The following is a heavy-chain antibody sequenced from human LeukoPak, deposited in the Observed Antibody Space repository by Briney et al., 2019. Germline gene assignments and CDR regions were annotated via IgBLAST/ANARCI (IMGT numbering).Heavy chain of an antibody. J-gene: IGHJ3*02. CDR3: ARGDHGSSWPRGAFDI. CDR2: IYHSGST. CDR1: GGSISSGGYS. V-gene: IGHV4-30-2*01. Sequence: SETLSLTCAVSGGSISSGGYSWSWIRQPPGKGLEWIGYIYHSGSTYYNPSLKSRVTISVDRSKNQFSLKLSSVTAADTAVYYCARGDHGSSWPRGAFDIWGQGTMVTVSS. D-gene: IGHD6-13*01.